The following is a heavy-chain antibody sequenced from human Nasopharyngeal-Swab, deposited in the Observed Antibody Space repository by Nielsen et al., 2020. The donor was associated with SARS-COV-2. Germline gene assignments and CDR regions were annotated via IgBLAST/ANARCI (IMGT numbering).Heavy chain of an antibody. Sequence: GESLKISCAASRFTFSGYAMSWVRQAPGKGLEWVSGINSPGGTYYIDSVKGRFTISKDNSQNTLYLQMDSLRAEDTAIYYCVKDYPELVGSSSIFDYWGQGIQVTVSS. CDR1: RFTFSGYA. CDR2: INSPGGT. D-gene: IGHD3-10*01. V-gene: IGHV3-23*01. J-gene: IGHJ4*02. CDR3: VKDYPELVGSSSIFDY.